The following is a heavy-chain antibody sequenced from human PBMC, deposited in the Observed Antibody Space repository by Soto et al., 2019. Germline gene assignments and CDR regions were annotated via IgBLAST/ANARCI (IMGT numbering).Heavy chain of an antibody. Sequence: ASVKVSCKASGGTFSSYAISWVRQAPGQGLEWMGGIIPIFGTANYAQKFQGRVTITADESTSTAYMELSSLRSEDTAVYYCARGGYSYGPDAFDIWGQGTMVTVSS. V-gene: IGHV1-69*13. D-gene: IGHD5-18*01. J-gene: IGHJ3*02. CDR2: IIPIFGTA. CDR3: ARGGYSYGPDAFDI. CDR1: GGTFSSYA.